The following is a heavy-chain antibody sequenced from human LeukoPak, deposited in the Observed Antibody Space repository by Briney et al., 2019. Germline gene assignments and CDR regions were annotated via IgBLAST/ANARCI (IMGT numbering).Heavy chain of an antibody. Sequence: SVKVSCKASGGTFSSYAISWVRQAPGQGLEWMGGIIPIFGTANYAQKFQGRVTITADESTSTAYMELSSLRSEDTAVYYCARVPTTVTTYYYYYMDVWGKGTTVTVSS. V-gene: IGHV1-69*13. D-gene: IGHD4-17*01. CDR1: GGTFSSYA. CDR3: ARVPTTVTTYYYYYMDV. J-gene: IGHJ6*03. CDR2: IIPIFGTA.